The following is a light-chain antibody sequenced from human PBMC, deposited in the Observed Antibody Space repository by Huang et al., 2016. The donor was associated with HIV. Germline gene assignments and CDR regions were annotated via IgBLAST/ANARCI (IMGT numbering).Light chain of an antibody. J-gene: IGKJ4*01. CDR2: AAS. CDR3: QQSYNIPFT. V-gene: IGKV1-39*01. Sequence: DFQMTQSPSSLSASVGDRVTITCRASQNINSYLNWYQQKPGKAPKLLINAASSFQSGVPSRFSGSGSGTDFTLTISSLQPEDFASYYCQQSYNIPFTFGGGTKVEIK. CDR1: QNINSY.